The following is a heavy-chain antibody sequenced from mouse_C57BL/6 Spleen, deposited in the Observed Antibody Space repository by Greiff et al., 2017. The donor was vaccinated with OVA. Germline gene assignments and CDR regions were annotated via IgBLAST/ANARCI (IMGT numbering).Heavy chain of an antibody. J-gene: IGHJ4*01. Sequence: DVMLVESGEGLVKPGGSLKLSCAASGFTFSSYAMSWVRQTPEKRLEWVAYISSGGDYIYYADTVKGRFTISRDNARNTLYLQMSSLKSEDTAMYYCTREAHYGSSYPYAMDYWGQGTSVTVSS. D-gene: IGHD1-1*01. CDR2: ISSGGDYI. CDR1: GFTFSSYA. V-gene: IGHV5-9-1*02. CDR3: TREAHYGSSYPYAMDY.